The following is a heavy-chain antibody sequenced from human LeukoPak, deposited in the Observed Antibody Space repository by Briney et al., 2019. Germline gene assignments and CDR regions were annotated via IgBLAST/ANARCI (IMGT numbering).Heavy chain of an antibody. CDR2: IWYDGSNK. CDR3: ARFARSGRIFDY. V-gene: IGHV3-33*01. D-gene: IGHD1-26*01. J-gene: IGHJ4*02. Sequence: GGSLRLSCAASGFTFSSYGMHWVRQAPGKGLEWVAVIWYDGSNKYYADSVKGRFTISRDNSKNTLYLQMNSLRAEDTAMYYCARFARSGRIFDYWGQGTLVTVSS. CDR1: GFTFSSYG.